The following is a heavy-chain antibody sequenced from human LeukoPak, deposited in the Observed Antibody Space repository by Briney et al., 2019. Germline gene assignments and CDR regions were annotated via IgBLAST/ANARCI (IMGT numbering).Heavy chain of an antibody. CDR3: ARHFPRGVV. CDR1: GGSISSYY. J-gene: IGHJ4*02. Sequence: PSETLSLTCTVSGGSISSYYWSWIRQPPGKGLEWIGYIYYSGSTNYNPSLKSRVTISVDTSKNQFSLKLSSVTAADTAVYYCARHFPRGVVWGQGTLVTVSS. V-gene: IGHV4-59*08. D-gene: IGHD3-3*01. CDR2: IYYSGST.